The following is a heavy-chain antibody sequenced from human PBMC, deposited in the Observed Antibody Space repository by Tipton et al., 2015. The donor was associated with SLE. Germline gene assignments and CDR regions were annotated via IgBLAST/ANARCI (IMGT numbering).Heavy chain of an antibody. CDR3: ARPAGGYDGDDAFDI. CDR1: GGSISSGSYY. D-gene: IGHD5-12*01. CDR2: IYTSGST. J-gene: IGHJ3*02. V-gene: IGHV4-61*02. Sequence: TLSLTCTVSGGSISSGSYYWSWIRQPAGKGLEWIGRIYTSGSTNYNPSLKSRVTISVDTSKNQFSLKLSSVTAADTAVYYCARPAGGYDGDDAFDIWGQGTMVTVSS.